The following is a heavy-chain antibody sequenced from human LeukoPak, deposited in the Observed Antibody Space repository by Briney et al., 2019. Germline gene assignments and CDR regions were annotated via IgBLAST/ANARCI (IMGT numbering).Heavy chain of an antibody. CDR1: GFTFRNYA. Sequence: PGGSLRLSCAGSGFTFRNYAMRWVRQAPGKGLEWVSDISGSGGNTYYADSVKGRFTISRDNSKNTLYLQMNSLRAEDTAVYYCAKDNGSGSYFYYGMDVWGQGTTVTVSS. V-gene: IGHV3-23*01. CDR2: ISGSGGNT. D-gene: IGHD3-10*01. J-gene: IGHJ6*02. CDR3: AKDNGSGSYFYYGMDV.